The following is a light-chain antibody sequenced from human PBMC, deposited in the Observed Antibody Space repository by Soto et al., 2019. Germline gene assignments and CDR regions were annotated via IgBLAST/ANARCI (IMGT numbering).Light chain of an antibody. J-gene: IGKJ1*01. V-gene: IGKV3-15*01. CDR2: GAS. Sequence: EIVMTQSPATLSVSPGERATLSCRASQSVSNNLAWYQKKPGQAPRLLIYGASTRATGIPARFGGSGSGTEFTLAISSLQSEDCAFDYYQQYNNWWTFGQGTKVDIK. CDR1: QSVSNN. CDR3: QQYNNWWT.